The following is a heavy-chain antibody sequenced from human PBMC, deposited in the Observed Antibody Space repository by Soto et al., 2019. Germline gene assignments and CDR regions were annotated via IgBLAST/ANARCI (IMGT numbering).Heavy chain of an antibody. D-gene: IGHD3-10*01. Sequence: SVKVSCKASGYTFTSYGISWVRQAPGQGLEWMGWMSANSGNTGYAQKFQGRVTMTRNTSISTAYMELSSLRSEDTAVYYCARDSGTGSDYWGQGTLVTVSS. CDR3: ARDSGTGSDY. CDR1: GYTFTSYG. J-gene: IGHJ4*02. CDR2: MSANSGNT. V-gene: IGHV1-8*02.